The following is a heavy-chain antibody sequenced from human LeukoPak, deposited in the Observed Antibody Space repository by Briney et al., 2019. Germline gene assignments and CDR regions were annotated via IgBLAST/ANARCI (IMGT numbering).Heavy chain of an antibody. Sequence: SGPALVKPTQTLTLTCTFSGFSLSTSGMCVSWIRQPPGKALEWLARIDWDDDKYYSTSLKTRLTISKDTSKNQVVLTMTNMDPVDTATYYCARIRRYSSGWSPYYFDYWGQGTLVTVSS. CDR1: GFSLSTSGMC. V-gene: IGHV2-70*11. D-gene: IGHD6-19*01. CDR2: IDWDDDK. J-gene: IGHJ4*02. CDR3: ARIRRYSSGWSPYYFDY.